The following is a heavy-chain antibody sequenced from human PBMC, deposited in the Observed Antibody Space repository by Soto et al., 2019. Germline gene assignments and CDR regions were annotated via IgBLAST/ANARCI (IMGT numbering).Heavy chain of an antibody. Sequence: QVQVVESGGGAVQPGRSLRLSCAASGFTFSRYGMAWVRQAPGKGLEWLSFIWYDGSDEFYADSVKGRFTISRDNSKNTLFLQMNSLTAEDTAVYYCARQGGWFVFEMWGQGTLVTVSS. CDR1: GFTFSRYG. V-gene: IGHV3-33*01. D-gene: IGHD6-19*01. J-gene: IGHJ3*02. CDR3: ARQGGWFVFEM. CDR2: IWYDGSDE.